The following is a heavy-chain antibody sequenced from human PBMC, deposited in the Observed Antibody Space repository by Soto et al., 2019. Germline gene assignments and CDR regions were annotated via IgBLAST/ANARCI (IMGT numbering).Heavy chain of an antibody. CDR3: ARRITVSGSATFEI. CDR2: IYPGDSDT. J-gene: IGHJ3*02. CDR1: GSTFTTSW. Sequence: EVQLVQSGAEVKKPGEYLKISCKGSGSTFTTSWIVWVLQMHGKGLEWMWIIYPGDSDTRYRPSFQGQITISADKSSGAAYFQWSSLKTSESAMYYCARRITVSGSATFEISGQGTMVPVYS. V-gene: IGHV5-51*03. D-gene: IGHD6-19*01.